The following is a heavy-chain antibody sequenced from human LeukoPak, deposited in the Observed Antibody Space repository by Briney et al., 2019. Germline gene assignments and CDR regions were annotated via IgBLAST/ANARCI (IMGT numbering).Heavy chain of an antibody. CDR2: ISYDGSNK. CDR3: ARDSCSSTSCYFEYFQH. V-gene: IGHV3-30*04. CDR1: GFTFSSYA. Sequence: PGGSLRLSCAASGFTFSSYAMHWVRQAPGKGLEWVAVISYDGSNKYYADSVKGRFTLSRDNSKNTLYLQMNSLRAEDTAVYYCARDSCSSTSCYFEYFQHWGQGTLVTVSS. D-gene: IGHD2-2*01. J-gene: IGHJ1*01.